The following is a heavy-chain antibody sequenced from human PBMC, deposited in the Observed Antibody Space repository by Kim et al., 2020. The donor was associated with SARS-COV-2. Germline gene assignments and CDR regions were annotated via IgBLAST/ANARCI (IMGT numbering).Heavy chain of an antibody. V-gene: IGHV3-7*01. CDR3: ARPRMTTFGYLDL. Sequence: GGSLRLSCAASGFTLSRFWMTWVRQAPGKGLEWVANIKQDEGEKYYGDSVKGRFTISRDNAKNSLYLQMNSLRGEDTAVYYCARPRMTTFGYLDLWGRDTLVTVSP. CDR1: GFTLSRFW. D-gene: IGHD1-1*01. J-gene: IGHJ2*01. CDR2: IKQDEGEK.